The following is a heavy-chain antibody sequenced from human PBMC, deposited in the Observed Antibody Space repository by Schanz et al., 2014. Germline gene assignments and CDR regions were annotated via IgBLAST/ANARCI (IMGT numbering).Heavy chain of an antibody. Sequence: EVQLLESGGGLVQPGGSLRLSCAASGFTFGDYAMTWVRQAPGKGLEWVSAINTGVNTYYADSVKGRFTISRDNSKNTLYLQMNSLRAEDTAVYYCAKDRSWDYDSSGYFDYWGQGTLVTVSS. CDR3: AKDRSWDYDSSGYFDY. CDR2: INTGVNT. CDR1: GFTFGDYA. D-gene: IGHD3-22*01. J-gene: IGHJ4*02. V-gene: IGHV3-23*01.